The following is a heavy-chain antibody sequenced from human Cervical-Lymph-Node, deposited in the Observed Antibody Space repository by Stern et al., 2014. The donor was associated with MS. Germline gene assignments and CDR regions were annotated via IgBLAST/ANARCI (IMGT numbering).Heavy chain of an antibody. CDR3: ARVHDTYGFGMDV. Sequence: VQLVESGAEVKKPGSSVKVSCKASGYSFRSYPISWVRQAPGQWLEWIGGVIPIFGTVTYAATFKGRVTISADESKRTAYMELSSLRSEDTAVYYCARVHDTYGFGMDVWGQGTAVTVSS. J-gene: IGHJ6*02. CDR1: GYSFRSYP. CDR2: VIPIFGTV. V-gene: IGHV1-69*01. D-gene: IGHD5-18*01.